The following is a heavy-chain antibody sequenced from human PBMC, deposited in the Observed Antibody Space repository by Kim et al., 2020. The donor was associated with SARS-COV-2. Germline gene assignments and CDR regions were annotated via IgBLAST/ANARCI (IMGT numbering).Heavy chain of an antibody. J-gene: IGHJ4*02. CDR1: GGSFSGYQ. CDR2: INDSGST. V-gene: IGHV4-34*01. CDR3: ARGGPGY. Sequence: GSLSLTCAVYGGSFSGYQWSWIRQSPGKGLEWIGQINDSGSTNYNPSLKSRVTISVDTSKNQFSLKLTSVTTADTAVYYCARGGPGYWGQGTLVTVSS.